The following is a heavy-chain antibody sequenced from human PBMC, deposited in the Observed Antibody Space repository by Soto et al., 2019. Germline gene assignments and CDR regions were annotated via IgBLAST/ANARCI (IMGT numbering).Heavy chain of an antibody. CDR3: ARDRDSSGWSDYYYYGMDV. D-gene: IGHD6-19*01. Sequence: ASVKVSCKASGYTFADYYLHWVRQAPGQELEWMGRIIPILGIANYAQKFQGRVTITADKSTSTAYMELSSLRSEDTAVYYCARDRDSSGWSDYYYYGMDVWGQGTTVTVSS. J-gene: IGHJ6*02. CDR1: GYTFADYY. V-gene: IGHV1-69*04. CDR2: IIPILGIA.